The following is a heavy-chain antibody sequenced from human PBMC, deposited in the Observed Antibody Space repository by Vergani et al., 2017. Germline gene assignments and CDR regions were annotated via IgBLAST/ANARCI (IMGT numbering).Heavy chain of an antibody. CDR1: GFTFSRYS. CDR2: ISSSSSYI. V-gene: IGHV3-21*01. Sequence: VQLVESGGGVVQPGRSLRLSCAASGFTFSRYSMNWVRQAPGKGLEWVSSISSSSSYISYADSVKGRFTISRDNSKNSLYLQMTSLRAEDTAVYYCARDGGSYFNYWGQGTLVTVSS. J-gene: IGHJ4*02. D-gene: IGHD1-26*01. CDR3: ARDGGSYFNY.